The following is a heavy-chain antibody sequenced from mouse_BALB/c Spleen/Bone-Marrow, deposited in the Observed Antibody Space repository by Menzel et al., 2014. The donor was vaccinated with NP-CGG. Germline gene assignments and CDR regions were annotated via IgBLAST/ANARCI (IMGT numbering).Heavy chain of an antibody. Sequence: VQLQQSGPSRVKPSQTLSLSCSVTGDSITSGYWNWIRKFPGNKLEYMGYISYSGSTYYNPSLQSRITITRDTSNNQYYLQLNSVTTEDTATYYCASYYYGSSYAMDYWGQGTSVTVSS. D-gene: IGHD1-1*01. CDR3: ASYYYGSSYAMDY. J-gene: IGHJ4*01. CDR2: ISYSGST. CDR1: GDSITSGY. V-gene: IGHV3-8*02.